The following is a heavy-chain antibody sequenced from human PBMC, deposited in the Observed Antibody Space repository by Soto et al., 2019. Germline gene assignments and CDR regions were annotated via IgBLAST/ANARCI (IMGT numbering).Heavy chain of an antibody. CDR3: ARYCSSTSCYGIDAFGI. CDR2: INPSGGST. D-gene: IGHD2-2*01. Sequence: QVQLVQSGAEVKKPGASVKVSCKASGYNFTSYYMHWVRQAPGQGLEWMGIINPSGGSTSYAQKFQGRVTMTRDTSTSTVYMELSSLRSEDTAVYYCARYCSSTSCYGIDAFGIWGQGTMVTVSS. V-gene: IGHV1-46*03. J-gene: IGHJ3*02. CDR1: GYNFTSYY.